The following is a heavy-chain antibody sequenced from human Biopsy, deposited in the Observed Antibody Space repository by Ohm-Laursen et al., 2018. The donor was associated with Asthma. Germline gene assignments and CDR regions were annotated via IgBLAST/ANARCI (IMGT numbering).Heavy chain of an antibody. D-gene: IGHD6-13*01. CDR1: GYNFISFA. CDR3: ARGQKSAGDRWFDP. V-gene: IGHV1-2*06. Sequence: SVKVSCKSSGYNFISFAIHWVRQAPGQGLEWMGRINPNSGGTNYAQKLQGRVTMTRDTSISTAYMEVSRLRSDDTAVYYCARGQKSAGDRWFDPWGQGTLVTVSS. CDR2: INPNSGGT. J-gene: IGHJ5*02.